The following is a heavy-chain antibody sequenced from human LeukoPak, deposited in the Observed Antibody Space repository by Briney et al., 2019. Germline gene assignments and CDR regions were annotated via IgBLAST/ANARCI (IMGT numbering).Heavy chain of an antibody. J-gene: IGHJ3*02. CDR2: IYYSGCT. CDR3: AREWQQLEVFDI. D-gene: IGHD6-13*01. V-gene: IGHV4-59*01. Sequence: PSETLSLTCTVSGGSISSYYWRWIRQPPGKGLEWIGYIYYSGCTNYNPSLTSRVTISVDTSKNQFSLKLSSVTAADTAVYYCAREWQQLEVFDIWGQGTMVTVSS. CDR1: GGSISSYY.